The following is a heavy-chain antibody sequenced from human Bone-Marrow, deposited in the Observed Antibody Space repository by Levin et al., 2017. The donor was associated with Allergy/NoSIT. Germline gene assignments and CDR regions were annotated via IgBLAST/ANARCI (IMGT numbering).Heavy chain of an antibody. V-gene: IGHV3-15*01. CDR3: TTGMMTTLGLAH. D-gene: IGHD3-16*01. CDR2: IRSIGGTT. J-gene: IGHJ4*02. CDR1: GLTFTDAW. Sequence: GGSLRLSCAVSGLTFTDAWMNWVRQAPGKGLEWVGLIRSIGGTTDYAAPVKGRFTISRDNSKNTSYLQMNSLKTEDTAFYYCTTGMMTTLGLAHWGQGTLVTVSS.